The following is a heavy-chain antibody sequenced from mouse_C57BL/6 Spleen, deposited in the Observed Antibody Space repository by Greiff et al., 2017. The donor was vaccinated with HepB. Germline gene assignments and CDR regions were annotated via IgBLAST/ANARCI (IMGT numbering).Heavy chain of an antibody. D-gene: IGHD1-1*01. CDR2: INPSSGYT. Sequence: VMLVESGAELARPGASVKMSCKASGYTFTSYTMHWVKQRPGQGLEWIGYINPSSGYTKYNQKFKDKATLTADKSSSTAYMQLSSLTSEDSAVYYCAKSYYGSSYDAMDYWGQGTSVTVSS. V-gene: IGHV1-4*01. CDR1: GYTFTSYT. CDR3: AKSYYGSSYDAMDY. J-gene: IGHJ4*01.